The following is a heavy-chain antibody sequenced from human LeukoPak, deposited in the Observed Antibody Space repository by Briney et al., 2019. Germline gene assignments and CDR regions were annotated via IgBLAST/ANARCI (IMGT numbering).Heavy chain of an antibody. D-gene: IGHD5-18*01. CDR3: ARDGYSYGDYYMDV. CDR1: GYTFTTYY. J-gene: IGHJ6*03. CDR2: IYPSGGST. V-gene: IGHV1-46*01. Sequence: GASVKVSCKASGYTFTTYYMHWVRQAPGQGLEWMGMIYPSGGSTSYAQKFQGRVTMTRDTSISTAYMELSRLRSDDTAVYYCARDGYSYGDYYMDVWGKGTTVTVSS.